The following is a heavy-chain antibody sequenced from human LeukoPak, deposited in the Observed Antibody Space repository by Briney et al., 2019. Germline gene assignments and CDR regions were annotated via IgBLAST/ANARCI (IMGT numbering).Heavy chain of an antibody. J-gene: IGHJ4*02. CDR3: AKNGPYCSGGSCYRGVFGY. CDR2: IGAGGDT. Sequence: GGSLRLSCAASGFTFSNYDMHWVRQVAGKGLEWVSAIGAGGDTYYPDSVRGRFTISRENAKNALYLQMNSLRAEDTAVYYCAKNGPYCSGGSCYRGVFGYWGQGTLVTVSS. D-gene: IGHD2-15*01. V-gene: IGHV3-13*01. CDR1: GFTFSNYD.